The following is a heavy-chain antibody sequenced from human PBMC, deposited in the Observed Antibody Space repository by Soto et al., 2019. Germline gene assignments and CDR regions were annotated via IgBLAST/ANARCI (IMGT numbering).Heavy chain of an antibody. Sequence: QVQLVQSGAEVKKPGSSVKVSCKASGGTFSSYAISWVRQAPGQGLEWMGGIIPIFGTANYAQKFQGRVTITADESTSKAYMELSSLRSEDTAVYYCARCSSGYYYYGMDVWGQGTTVTVSS. CDR1: GGTFSSYA. CDR2: IIPIFGTA. J-gene: IGHJ6*02. D-gene: IGHD6-6*01. CDR3: ARCSSGYYYYGMDV. V-gene: IGHV1-69*01.